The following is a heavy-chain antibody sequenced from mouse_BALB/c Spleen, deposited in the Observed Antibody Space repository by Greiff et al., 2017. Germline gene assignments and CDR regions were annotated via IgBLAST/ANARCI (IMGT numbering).Heavy chain of an antibody. Sequence: DVQLVESEGGLVQPGGSLKLSCAASGFTFSSYTMSWVRQTPEKRLEWVAYISNGGGSTYYPDTVKGRFTISRDNAKNTLYLQMSSLKSEDTAMYYCARHGGYGSSEFAYWGQGTLVTVSA. CDR3: ARHGGYGSSEFAY. V-gene: IGHV5-12-2*01. J-gene: IGHJ3*01. CDR2: ISNGGGST. D-gene: IGHD1-1*01. CDR1: GFTFSSYT.